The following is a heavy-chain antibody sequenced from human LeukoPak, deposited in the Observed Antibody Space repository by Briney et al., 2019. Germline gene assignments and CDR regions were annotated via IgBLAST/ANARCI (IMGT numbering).Heavy chain of an antibody. D-gene: IGHD3-9*01. V-gene: IGHV1-2*02. CDR3: ASVYFDWSHDAFDI. CDR2: INPNSGGT. Sequence: GASVKVSCKASGYTFTGYYMHWVRQAPGQGLEWMGWINPNSGGTNYAQKFQGRVTMTRDTSISTAYMELSRLRSDDTAVYYCASVYFDWSHDAFDIWGQGTMVTVSS. J-gene: IGHJ3*02. CDR1: GYTFTGYY.